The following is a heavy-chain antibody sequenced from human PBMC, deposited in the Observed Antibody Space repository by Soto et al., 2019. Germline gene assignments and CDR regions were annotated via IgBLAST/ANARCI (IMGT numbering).Heavy chain of an antibody. D-gene: IGHD3-3*01. Sequence: QVQLQQWGAGLLKPSETLSLTCAVYGGSFSGYYWTWIRQPPGKGLEWIGEINHSGSTNYNPSLKSRVTISVDTSKNQFSLKLSSVTAADTAVYYCAAGFLEWLPRPLGYWGQGTLVTVSS. V-gene: IGHV4-34*01. J-gene: IGHJ4*02. CDR2: INHSGST. CDR3: AAGFLEWLPRPLGY. CDR1: GGSFSGYY.